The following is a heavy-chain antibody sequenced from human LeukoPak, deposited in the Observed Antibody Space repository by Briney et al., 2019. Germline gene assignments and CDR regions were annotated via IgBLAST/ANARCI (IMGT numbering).Heavy chain of an antibody. D-gene: IGHD3-22*01. CDR2: ISSSSSTI. Sequence: GGSLRLSCAASGFTFSSYSMNWVRQAPGKGLEWVSYISSSSSTIYHADSVKGRFTISRDNAKNSLYLQMNSLRAEDTAVYYCAKVPHFNYDSSGYYIDYWGQGTLVTVSS. J-gene: IGHJ4*02. V-gene: IGHV3-48*01. CDR1: GFTFSSYS. CDR3: AKVPHFNYDSSGYYIDY.